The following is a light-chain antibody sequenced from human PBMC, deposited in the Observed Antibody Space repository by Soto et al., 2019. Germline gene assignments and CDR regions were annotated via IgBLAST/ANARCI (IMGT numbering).Light chain of an antibody. CDR2: DAS. CDR1: QTISNW. Sequence: IQMTESPCTLSASLGDRVTITXRASQTISNWLAWYQQKPGKAPKLLIYDASSLESGVPSRFSGSGSGTEFTLTISSLQPDDFATYYCQQYNSYWRTFGQGTKVDIK. V-gene: IGKV1-5*01. CDR3: QQYNSYWRT. J-gene: IGKJ1*01.